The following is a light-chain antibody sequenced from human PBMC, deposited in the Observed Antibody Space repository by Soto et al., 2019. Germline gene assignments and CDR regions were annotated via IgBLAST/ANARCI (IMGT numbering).Light chain of an antibody. CDR3: QPYSRDST. CDR1: QNINNW. Sequence: DSQMTQYPSTLSASVGDRVTITCRASQNINNWLAWYQQKPGKAPKLLIYRASSLENGVPSRFSGRGSGTDFIFPIASLQPYDFATYYCQPYSRDSTFGQGTKVQI. J-gene: IGKJ1*01. V-gene: IGKV1-5*03. CDR2: RAS.